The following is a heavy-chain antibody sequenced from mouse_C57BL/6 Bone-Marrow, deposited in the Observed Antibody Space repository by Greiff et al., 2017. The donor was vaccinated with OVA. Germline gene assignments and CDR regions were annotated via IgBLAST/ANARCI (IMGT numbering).Heavy chain of an antibody. J-gene: IGHJ1*03. D-gene: IGHD1-1*01. CDR3: ARGLLRYFDV. CDR1: GFTFSDYY. Sequence: EVQLVESEGGLVQPGSSMKLSCTASGFTFSDYYMAWVRQVPEKGLEWVANINYDGSSTYYLDSLKSRFIISRDNAKNILYLQMSSLKSEDTATYYCARGLLRYFDVWGTGTTVTVSS. CDR2: INYDGSST. V-gene: IGHV5-16*01.